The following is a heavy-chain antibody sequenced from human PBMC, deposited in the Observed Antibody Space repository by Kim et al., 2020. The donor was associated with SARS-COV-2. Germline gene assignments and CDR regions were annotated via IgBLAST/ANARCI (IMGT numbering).Heavy chain of an antibody. D-gene: IGHD2-15*01. CDR2: ISSGAYVI. CDR1: GFTFSSSE. Sequence: GGSLRLSCAASGFTFSSSEMNWVRQAPGKGLEWVSYISSGAYVIHYADSVKGRFTLSRDNAKNSLYLQMNSLRAEDTAVYYCARGPGAVENGYVDYWGQG. V-gene: IGHV3-48*03. J-gene: IGHJ4*02. CDR3: ARGPGAVENGYVDY.